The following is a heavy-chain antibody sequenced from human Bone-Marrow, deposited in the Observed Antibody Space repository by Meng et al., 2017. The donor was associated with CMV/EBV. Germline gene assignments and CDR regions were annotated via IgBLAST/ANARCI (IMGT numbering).Heavy chain of an antibody. D-gene: IGHD2-2*01. CDR3: ARVGAVGSSTPKDV. J-gene: IGHJ6*02. Sequence: SETLSLTCTVSGGSISSYYWSWVRQPPGKGLEWIAYVYYSGSTHHNPSLKSRVTISVDTSKNQFSLKLSSVTAADTAVYYCARVGAVGSSTPKDVWGQGTTVTVSS. V-gene: IGHV4-59*01. CDR1: GGSISSYY. CDR2: VYYSGST.